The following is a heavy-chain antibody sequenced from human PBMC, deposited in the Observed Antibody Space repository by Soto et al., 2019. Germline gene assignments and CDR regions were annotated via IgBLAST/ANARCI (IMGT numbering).Heavy chain of an antibody. CDR2: INGDYGNT. V-gene: IGHV1-18*01. D-gene: IGHD5-18*01. CDR3: ARCIQGDYYYGMDV. CDR1: GYTFDSHS. Sequence: QAQLVQSGAEVKKPGASVKVSCKASGYTFDSHSISGVRQAPGQGLEWMGRINGDYGNTQYAQKFRGRVTMTTDTSTTTVYMELTNLRSDDTAVYYCARCIQGDYYYGMDVWGQWTTVTVSS. J-gene: IGHJ6*02.